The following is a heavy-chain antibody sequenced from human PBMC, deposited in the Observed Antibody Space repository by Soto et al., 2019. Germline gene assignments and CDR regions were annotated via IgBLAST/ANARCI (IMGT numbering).Heavy chain of an antibody. V-gene: IGHV1-69*06. CDR2: IIPIFGTA. D-gene: IGHD3-16*01. CDR1: GGTFSSYA. Sequence: QVQLVQSGAEVKKPGSSVKVSCKASGGTFSSYAISWVRQAPGQGLEWMGGIIPIFGTANYAQKFQGRVTITADKSTSTAYMELSSLRSEDTAVYYCAREQGLGPGHYYYGMDVWGQGTTVTVSS. J-gene: IGHJ6*02. CDR3: AREQGLGPGHYYYGMDV.